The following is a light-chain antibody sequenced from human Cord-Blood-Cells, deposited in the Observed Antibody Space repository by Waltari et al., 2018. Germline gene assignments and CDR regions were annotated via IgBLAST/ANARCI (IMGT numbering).Light chain of an antibody. CDR2: RNN. CDR3: AAWDDSLSGYV. J-gene: IGLJ1*01. V-gene: IGLV1-47*01. CDR1: SSNIGIYY. Sequence: QSVLTQPPSASGTPGQRVTISCSGRSSNIGIYYLYWYQQLPGTAPQLLIYRNNQRPSGVPDRFSGSKSGTSASLAISGLRSEDEADYYCAAWDDSLSGYVFGTGTKVTVL.